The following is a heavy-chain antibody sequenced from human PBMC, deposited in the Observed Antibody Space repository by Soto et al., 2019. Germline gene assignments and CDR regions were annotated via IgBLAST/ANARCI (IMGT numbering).Heavy chain of an antibody. V-gene: IGHV1-2*04. CDR2: INPNSGGT. J-gene: IGHJ4*02. CDR3: ARGGHVVVVTAALDY. CDR1: GYTFTGYY. D-gene: IGHD2-21*02. Sequence: RASVKVSCKASGYTFTGYYMHWVRQAPGQGLEWMGWINPNSGGTNYAQKFQGWVTMTRDTSISTAYMELTSLTSDDTAIYYCARGGHVVVVTAALDYWGQGTLVTVSS.